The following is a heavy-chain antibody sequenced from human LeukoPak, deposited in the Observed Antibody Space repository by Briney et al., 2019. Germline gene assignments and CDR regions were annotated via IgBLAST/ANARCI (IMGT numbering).Heavy chain of an antibody. CDR2: ISSSSSTI. V-gene: IGHV3-48*01. D-gene: IGHD6-13*01. CDR3: ARDPRQQLVKDWFDP. J-gene: IGHJ5*02. Sequence: LTLSCAASGRTLRYNSMGAVPQTPGKGLEWVSYISSSSSTIYYADSVKGRFTISRDNAKNSLYLQMNSLRAEDTAVYYCARDPRQQLVKDWFDPWGQGTLVTVSS. CDR1: GRTLRYNS.